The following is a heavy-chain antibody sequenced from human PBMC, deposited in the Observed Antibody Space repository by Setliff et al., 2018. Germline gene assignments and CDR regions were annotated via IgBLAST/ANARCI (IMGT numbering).Heavy chain of an antibody. CDR1: GLTFSSYA. CDR3: AKSRGSGAGSWDS. CDR2: ISGSGGNT. V-gene: IGHV3-23*01. Sequence: GGSLRLSCEASGLTFSSYAMSWVRQAPGKGLEWVSAISGSGGNTYYADSVKGRFTITRDNPKNTLYLQMDSLRAEDTAAYYCAKSRGSGAGSWDSWGQGPLVTVSS. J-gene: IGHJ4*02. D-gene: IGHD3-10*01.